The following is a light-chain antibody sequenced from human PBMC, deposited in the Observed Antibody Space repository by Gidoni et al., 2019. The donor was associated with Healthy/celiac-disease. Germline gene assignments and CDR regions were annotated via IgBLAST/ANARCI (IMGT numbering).Light chain of an antibody. CDR2: QDS. V-gene: IGLV3-1*01. CDR3: QAWDSRLSYV. J-gene: IGLJ1*01. CDR1: KLGDKY. Sequence: SYALTQPPSVSVSPGQTASITCSGDKLGDKYACWYQQKPGQPPVLVIYQDSKRPSGIPERFSGSNSGNTATLTISGTQAMDEADYYCQAWDSRLSYVFGTGTKVTVL.